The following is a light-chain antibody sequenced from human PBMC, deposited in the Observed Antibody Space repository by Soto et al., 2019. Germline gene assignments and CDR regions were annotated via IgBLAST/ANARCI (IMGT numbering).Light chain of an antibody. Sequence: QSVLTQPASVSGSPGQSITISCTGTSSDVGGYNYVSWYQQHPGKAPKLMIYDVTNRPSGVSNRFSGSKSGNTASLTVSGLQAEDEADYYCSSYTGSNPLDVFGTGTKLTVL. CDR1: SSDVGGYNY. CDR3: SSYTGSNPLDV. CDR2: DVT. J-gene: IGLJ1*01. V-gene: IGLV2-14*03.